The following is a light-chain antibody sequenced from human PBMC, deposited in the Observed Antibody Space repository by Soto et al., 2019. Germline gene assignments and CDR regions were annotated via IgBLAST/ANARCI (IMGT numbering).Light chain of an antibody. V-gene: IGKV1-9*01. CDR3: QQLNSYPPT. CDR2: TAS. CDR1: QGISSY. J-gene: IGKJ4*01. Sequence: DIQLTQSPSFLSASVADRVTITCRASQGISSYLAWYQQKPGKAPKLLIYTASTLQSGVPSRFSGSGSGTEFTLTISSLQPEDCATYYCQQLNSYPPTFGGGTKVEIK.